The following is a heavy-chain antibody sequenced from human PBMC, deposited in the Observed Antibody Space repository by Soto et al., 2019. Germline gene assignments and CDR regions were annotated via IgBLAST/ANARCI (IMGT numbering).Heavy chain of an antibody. V-gene: IGHV4-31*03. CDR2: IYYSGST. J-gene: IGHJ5*02. CDR3: ARDRYYGSGSYPSTWFDP. CDR1: GGSISSGGYY. Sequence: NPSETLSLTCTVSGGSISSGGYYWSWIRQHPGKGLEWIGYIYYSGSTYYNPSLKSRVTISVDTSKNQFSLKLSSVTAADTAVYYCARDRYYGSGSYPSTWFDPWGQGTLVTVSS. D-gene: IGHD3-10*01.